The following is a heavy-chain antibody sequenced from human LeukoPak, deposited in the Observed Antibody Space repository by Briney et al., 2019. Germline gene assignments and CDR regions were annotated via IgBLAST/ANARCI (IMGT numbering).Heavy chain of an antibody. CDR1: GYTFTSYY. CDR2: INPSGGST. V-gene: IGHV1-46*01. J-gene: IGHJ4*02. D-gene: IGHD2-15*01. CDR3: ARACRGTARGGSCYSAQFDY. Sequence: ASVKVSCKASGYTFTSYYMHWVRQAPGQGLEWMGIINPSGGSTSYAQKFQGRVTMTRDTSTSTVYMELSSLRSEDTAVYYCARACRGTARGGSCYSAQFDYWGQGTLVTVSS.